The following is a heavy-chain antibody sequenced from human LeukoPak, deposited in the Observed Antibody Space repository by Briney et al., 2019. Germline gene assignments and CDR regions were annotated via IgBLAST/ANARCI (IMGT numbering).Heavy chain of an antibody. D-gene: IGHD3-22*01. J-gene: IGHJ4*02. CDR1: GGTFSSYA. Sequence: ASVKVSCKASGGTFSSYAISWVRQAPGQGLEWMGGIIPIFGTANYAQEFQGRVTITADESTSTAYMELSSLRSEDTAVYYCARGYYYDSSGYPPLGYWGQGTLVTVSS. V-gene: IGHV1-69*13. CDR2: IIPIFGTA. CDR3: ARGYYYDSSGYPPLGY.